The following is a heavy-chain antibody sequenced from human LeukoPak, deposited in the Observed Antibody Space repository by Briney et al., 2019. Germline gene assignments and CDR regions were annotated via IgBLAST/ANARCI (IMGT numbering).Heavy chain of an antibody. Sequence: SETLSLTCTVSGGSISSSSYYWGWIRQPPGKGLEWIGSIYYSGSTYYNPSLKSRVTISVDTSKNQFSLKLSSVTAADTAVYYCARDLTTVTPEDFDYWGQGTLVTVSS. V-gene: IGHV4-39*07. J-gene: IGHJ4*02. CDR1: GGSISSSSYY. CDR2: IYYSGST. CDR3: ARDLTTVTPEDFDY. D-gene: IGHD4-17*01.